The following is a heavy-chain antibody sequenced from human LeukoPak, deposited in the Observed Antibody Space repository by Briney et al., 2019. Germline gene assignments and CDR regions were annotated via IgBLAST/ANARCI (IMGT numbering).Heavy chain of an antibody. V-gene: IGHV4-34*01. CDR2: INHSGSA. D-gene: IGHD6-13*01. CDR1: GGSFSGYY. Sequence: SETLSLTCAVYGGSFSGYYWSWIRQPPGKGLEWIGEINHSGSANYNPSLKSRVTISVDTSKNQFSLKVSSVTAADTAVYYCAREIGGSSWYSSNAFDIWGQGTMVTVSS. J-gene: IGHJ3*02. CDR3: AREIGGSSWYSSNAFDI.